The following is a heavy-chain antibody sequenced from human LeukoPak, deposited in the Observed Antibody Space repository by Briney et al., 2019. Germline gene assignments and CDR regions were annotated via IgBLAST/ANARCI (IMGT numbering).Heavy chain of an antibody. CDR3: AREGHPNRVVGAIRGGGRMYNWFDP. V-gene: IGHV4-4*02. CDR2: IYHSGTT. J-gene: IGHJ5*02. CDR1: GGSINSSNW. Sequence: SETLSLTCAVSGGSINSSNWWSWVRQPPGKGLEWIGEIYHSGTTNNSPSLKSRVTISVDSSKNQFSLRLNSVTAADTAVYYCAREGHPNRVVGAIRGGGRMYNWFDPWGQGTLVTVSS. D-gene: IGHD1-26*01.